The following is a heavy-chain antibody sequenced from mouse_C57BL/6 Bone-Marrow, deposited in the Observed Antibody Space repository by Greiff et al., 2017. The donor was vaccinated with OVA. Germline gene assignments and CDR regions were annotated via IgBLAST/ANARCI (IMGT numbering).Heavy chain of an antibody. CDR1: GYTFTSYW. CDR2: IYPGSGST. D-gene: IGHD1-1*01. V-gene: IGHV1-55*01. J-gene: IGHJ2*01. CDR3: ARSTTVVATELGGGYFDY. Sequence: QVQLQQPGAELVKPGASVKMSCKASGYTFTSYWITWVKQRPGQGLEWIGDIYPGSGSTNYNEKFKSKATLTVDTSSSTAYMQLSSLTSEDSAVYYGARSTTVVATELGGGYFDYWGQGTTLTVSS.